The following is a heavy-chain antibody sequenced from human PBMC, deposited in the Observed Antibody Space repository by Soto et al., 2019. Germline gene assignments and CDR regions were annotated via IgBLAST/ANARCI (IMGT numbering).Heavy chain of an antibody. CDR3: ARDLQKVNFCSGGSCYRYYYYYMDV. J-gene: IGHJ6*03. V-gene: IGHV3-11*01. CDR2: ISSSGSTI. CDR1: GFTCSDYY. D-gene: IGHD2-15*01. Sequence: GSLRLSCAASGFTCSDYYMSWIRQAPGKGLEWVSYISSSGSTIYYADSVKGRFTISRDNAKNSLYLQMNSMRAEDTAVYYCARDLQKVNFCSGGSCYRYYYYYMDVWGKGTTVTVSS.